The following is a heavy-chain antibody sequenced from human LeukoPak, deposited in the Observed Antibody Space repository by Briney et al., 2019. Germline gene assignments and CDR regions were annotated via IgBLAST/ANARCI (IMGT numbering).Heavy chain of an antibody. CDR3: ASSTGYYYYYYYMDV. V-gene: IGHV4-34*01. Sequence: SETLSLTCAVYGGSFNGYYWSWIRQPPGKGLEWIGEINHSGSTNYNPSLKSRVTISVDTSKNQFSLKLSSVTAADTAVYYCASSTGYYYYYYYMDVWGKGTTVTVSS. D-gene: IGHD5/OR15-5a*01. J-gene: IGHJ6*03. CDR2: INHSGST. CDR1: GGSFNGYY.